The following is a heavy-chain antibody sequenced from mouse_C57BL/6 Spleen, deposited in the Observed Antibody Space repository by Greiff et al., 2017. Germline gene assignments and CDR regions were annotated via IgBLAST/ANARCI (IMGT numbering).Heavy chain of an antibody. D-gene: IGHD2-5*01. V-gene: IGHV2-3*01. CDR3: AKGDYSNLWFAY. Sequence: VKLQESGPGLVAPWRKKSITCPVSGFSLTSYGVSWVRQPPGKGLEWLGVIWGDGSTNYPSALISRLSISKDNSKSQVFLKLNSLQTDDTATYYCAKGDYSNLWFAYWGQGTLVTVSA. J-gene: IGHJ3*01. CDR2: IWGDGST. CDR1: GFSLTSYG.